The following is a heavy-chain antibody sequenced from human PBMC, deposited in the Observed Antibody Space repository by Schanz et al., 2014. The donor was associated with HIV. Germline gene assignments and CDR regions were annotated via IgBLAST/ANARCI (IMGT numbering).Heavy chain of an antibody. J-gene: IGHJ6*02. CDR3: SRTHYSVVSSRGLDV. CDR2: MNPHSGNT. D-gene: IGHD2-15*01. V-gene: IGHV1-8*02. CDR1: GGTFSTYS. Sequence: QVQLVQSGAEVKKPGSSVKVSCKASGGTFSTYSISWVRQATGQGLEWMGWMNPHSGNTGYAQKFQGRVTMTRDTTATTVYMELSSLKSEDTAVYYCSRTHYSVVSSRGLDVWGQGTTVTVSS.